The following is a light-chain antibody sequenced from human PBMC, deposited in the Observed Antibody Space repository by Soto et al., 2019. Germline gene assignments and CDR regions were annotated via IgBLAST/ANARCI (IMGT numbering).Light chain of an antibody. CDR3: QQRLNWPPG. V-gene: IGKV3-11*01. J-gene: IGKJ1*01. CDR1: QSVSSRF. Sequence: ENVLTQSPGTLSLSPGERATLSCRASQSVSSRFLAWYQQKPGQAPRLLIYDASNRATGVPARFSGSRSGTDFTLTISDLEPADFGLYYCQQRLNWPPGFGQGTKVDIK. CDR2: DAS.